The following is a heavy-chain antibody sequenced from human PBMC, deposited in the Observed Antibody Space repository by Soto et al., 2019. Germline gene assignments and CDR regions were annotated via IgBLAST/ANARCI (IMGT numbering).Heavy chain of an antibody. CDR3: AGVLVPAAMQVHYYYYYGMDV. CDR2: ISYDGSNK. J-gene: IGHJ6*02. CDR1: GFTFSSYG. Sequence: QVQLVESGGGVVQPGRSLRLSCAASGFTFSSYGMHWVRQAPGKGLEWVAVISYDGSNKYYADSVKGRFTISRDNSKNXLXLXXNSLRAEDTAVYYCAGVLVPAAMQVHYYYYYGMDVWGQGTTVTVSS. D-gene: IGHD2-2*01. V-gene: IGHV3-30*03.